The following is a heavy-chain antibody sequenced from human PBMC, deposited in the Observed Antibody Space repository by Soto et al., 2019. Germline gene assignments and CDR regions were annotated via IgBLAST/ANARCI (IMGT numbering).Heavy chain of an antibody. CDR3: TGWKESYPDH. CDR1: GYTFSDYA. J-gene: IGHJ4*02. CDR2: VRSKAYGGTT. D-gene: IGHD1-26*01. V-gene: IGHV3-49*03. Sequence: EVQVVESGGGLVQPGRSLRLSCTASGYTFSDYAVSWFRQAPGKGLEWVGFVRSKAYGGTTEYAASVEGRFTVSRDDSNTIAYLQMNSLKTEDTAVYYCTGWKESYPDHWGQGTMVTVSS.